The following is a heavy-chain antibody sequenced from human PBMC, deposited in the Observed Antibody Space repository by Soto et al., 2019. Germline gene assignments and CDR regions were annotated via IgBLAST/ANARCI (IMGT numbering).Heavy chain of an antibody. V-gene: IGHV3-74*01. D-gene: IGHD3-22*01. CDR1: GFTFSSYW. CDR3: ARDRGPASGYSKGVYYYDSSGEFDY. Sequence: EVQLVESGGGLVQPGGSLRLSCAASGFTFSSYWMHWVRQAPGKGLVWVSRINSDGSSTSYADSVKGRFTISRDNAKKTLYLQMNSLRAEDTAVYYCARDRGPASGYSKGVYYYDSSGEFDYWGQGNLVTVFS. CDR2: INSDGSST. J-gene: IGHJ4*02.